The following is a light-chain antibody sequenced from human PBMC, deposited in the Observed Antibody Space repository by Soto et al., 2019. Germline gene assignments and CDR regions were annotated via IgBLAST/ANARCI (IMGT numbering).Light chain of an antibody. CDR3: QQYGSSPPWT. CDR1: QSVSSSY. V-gene: IGKV3-20*01. CDR2: GAS. Sequence: EIVLTQSPGTLSLSPGDRATLSCRASQSVSSSYLAWYQQKPGQAPRLLIYGASSRATGIPDRFSGSGSGTDFPLTISRLEPEDFAVYYCQQYGSSPPWTFGQGTKVDIK. J-gene: IGKJ1*01.